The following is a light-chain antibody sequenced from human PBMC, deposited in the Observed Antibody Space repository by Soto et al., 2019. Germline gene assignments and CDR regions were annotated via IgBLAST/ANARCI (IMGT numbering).Light chain of an antibody. Sequence: DIQMNQTPYSLSASVGDRVAITCRASQSITSYLNWFQHKPGKAPMLLIYAASILQSGVPSRFSGSGSGTDFTLTIFCLQPEDFATYYCHQSYTAPATFGQGTKVDIK. CDR2: AAS. CDR1: QSITSY. J-gene: IGKJ1*01. V-gene: IGKV1-39*01. CDR3: HQSYTAPAT.